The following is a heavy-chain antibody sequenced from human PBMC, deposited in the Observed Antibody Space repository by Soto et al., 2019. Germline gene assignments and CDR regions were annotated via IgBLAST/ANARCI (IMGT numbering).Heavy chain of an antibody. V-gene: IGHV4-39*02. J-gene: IGHJ6*02. CDR2: IYNSGRT. D-gene: IGHD3-22*01. Sequence: SETLSLTCTFSNAPVGSRTYTWGWIRQPPGKGMEWIGSIYNSGRTYYNPSLNSRVTVSVDTSKNHFSLKLSSVTAADTAVYYCARRLYYDSSGFEGGGMDVWGQGTTVT. CDR1: NAPVGSRTYT. CDR3: ARRLYYDSSGFEGGGMDV.